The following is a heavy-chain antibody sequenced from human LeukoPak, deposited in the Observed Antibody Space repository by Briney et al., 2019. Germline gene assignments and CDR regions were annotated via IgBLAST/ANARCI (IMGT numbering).Heavy chain of an antibody. Sequence: GESLKISCKGSGYSFTNYWIGWVRQLPGKGLEWVAIIYPGDPDTRYSPSFQGQVTISADKSISTAYLQWSSLKASDTAMYYCARRRSGSYLDYWGQGTLVTVSS. V-gene: IGHV5-51*01. CDR3: ARRRSGSYLDY. CDR1: GYSFTNYW. J-gene: IGHJ4*02. D-gene: IGHD3-10*01. CDR2: IYPGDPDT.